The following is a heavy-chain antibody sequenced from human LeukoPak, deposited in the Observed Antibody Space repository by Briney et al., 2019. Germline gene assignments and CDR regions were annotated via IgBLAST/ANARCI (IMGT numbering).Heavy chain of an antibody. CDR2: VYYSGST. CDR1: GGSFSSYY. CDR3: ARGWGWLQFSLLFAP. J-gene: IGHJ5*02. V-gene: IGHV4-59*12. Sequence: SETLSLTCTVSGGSFSSYYWTWIRQPPGKGLEWIGYVYYSGSTNYNPSLKSRVTISVDTSETQLSLKLSSVTAADTAVYYCARGWGWLQFSLLFAPCGQGTLVTVSS. D-gene: IGHD5-24*01.